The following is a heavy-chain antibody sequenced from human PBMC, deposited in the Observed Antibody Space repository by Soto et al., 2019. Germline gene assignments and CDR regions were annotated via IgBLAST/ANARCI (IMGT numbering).Heavy chain of an antibody. Sequence: SETLSLTCTVSGGSISSSSYYWGWIRQPPGKGLEWIGSIYYSGSTYYNPSLKSRVTISVDTSKNQFSLKLSSVTAADTAVYYCARHPSLKVASIAARRYYYGMDVWGQGTTVTVSS. D-gene: IGHD6-6*01. CDR1: GGSISSSSYY. V-gene: IGHV4-39*01. J-gene: IGHJ6*02. CDR2: IYYSGST. CDR3: ARHPSLKVASIAARRYYYGMDV.